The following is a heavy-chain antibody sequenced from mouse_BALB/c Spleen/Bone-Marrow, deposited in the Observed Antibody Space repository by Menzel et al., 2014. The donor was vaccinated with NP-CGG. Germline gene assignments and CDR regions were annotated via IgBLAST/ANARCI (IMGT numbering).Heavy chain of an antibody. CDR3: ARSTGYYVGTWFAY. CDR2: IIPDNGDT. CDR1: GYTFTDYY. Sequence: VQLQQSGPELMKPGASVKMSCTASGYTFTDYYMKWVKRSHGKSLEWIGYIIPDNGDTFYNQKFKGKATLTVDKSSSTAYMQLNSLTSEDSAVYYCARSTGYYVGTWFAYWGQGTLVTVSA. D-gene: IGHD2-3*01. J-gene: IGHJ3*01. V-gene: IGHV1S46*01.